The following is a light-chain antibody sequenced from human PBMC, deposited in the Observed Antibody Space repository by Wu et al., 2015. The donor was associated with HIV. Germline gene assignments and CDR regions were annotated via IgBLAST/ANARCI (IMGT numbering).Light chain of an antibody. J-gene: IGKJ1*01. Sequence: DIEMTQFPSTLSASVGDRITITCRASQRISRWLAWYQQRPGRAPTLLIYEASNLESGVPTRFSGSGSGTEFTLTVSNLQPDDFATYYCQQYNSYLWTFGQGTKVEVK. CDR3: QQYNSYLWT. V-gene: IGKV1-5*03. CDR2: EAS. CDR1: QRISRW.